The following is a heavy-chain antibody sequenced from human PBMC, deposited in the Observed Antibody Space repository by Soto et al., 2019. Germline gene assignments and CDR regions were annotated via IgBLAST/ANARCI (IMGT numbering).Heavy chain of an antibody. D-gene: IGHD4-4*01. CDR1: GFTFSNCA. CDR3: ARDAPYSNSWADFDS. J-gene: IGHJ4*02. Sequence: EVQLLESGGDLVQPGGSLRLSCAASGFTFSNCAMSRVRQAPGKGLEWISAISGSGGTYYADSVKGRFTVSRDNSKNTLYLHMNSLRAEDTALYYCARDAPYSNSWADFDSWGQGTLVTVTS. V-gene: IGHV3-23*01. CDR2: ISGSGGT.